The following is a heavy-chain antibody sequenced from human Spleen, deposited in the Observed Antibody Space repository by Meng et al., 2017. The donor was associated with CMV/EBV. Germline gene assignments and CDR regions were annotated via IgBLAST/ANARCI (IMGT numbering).Heavy chain of an antibody. CDR2: INPSGGST. Sequence: ASVKVSCKASGYTFTSYYMHWVRQAPGQGLEWMGIINPSGGSTSYAQKFQGRVTMTTDTSTSTAYMELRSLRSDDTAVYYCARNRLAVAFFDYWGQGTLVTVSS. CDR3: ARNRLAVAFFDY. V-gene: IGHV1-46*01. D-gene: IGHD6-19*01. J-gene: IGHJ4*02. CDR1: GYTFTSYY.